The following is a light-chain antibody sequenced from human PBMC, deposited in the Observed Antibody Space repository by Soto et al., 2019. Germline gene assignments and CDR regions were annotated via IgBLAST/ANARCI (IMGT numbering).Light chain of an antibody. Sequence: QSVLTQPPSLSGTPGQRVTISCYGSNSNIGRDSVNWYQHFPGTAPKILIYSDDERPSGVPDRFSGSKSGTSASLAISGLQSEDEAEYYCAAWDDNLNGPLFGGGTKVTVL. J-gene: IGLJ3*02. CDR2: SDD. V-gene: IGLV1-44*01. CDR1: NSNIGRDS. CDR3: AAWDDNLNGPL.